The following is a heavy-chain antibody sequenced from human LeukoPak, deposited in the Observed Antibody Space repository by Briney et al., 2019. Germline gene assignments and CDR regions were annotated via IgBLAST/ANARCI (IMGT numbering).Heavy chain of an antibody. V-gene: IGHV1-18*01. CDR3: ARDLSELRFLEWLSHDNWFDP. D-gene: IGHD3-3*01. CDR1: GYTFTSYG. Sequence: ASVKVSCKAPGYTFTSYGISWVRQAPGQGLEWMGWISAYNGNTNYAQKLQGRVTMTTDTSTSTAYMELRSLRSDDTAVYYCARDLSELRFLEWLSHDNWFDPWGQGTLVTVSS. J-gene: IGHJ5*02. CDR2: ISAYNGNT.